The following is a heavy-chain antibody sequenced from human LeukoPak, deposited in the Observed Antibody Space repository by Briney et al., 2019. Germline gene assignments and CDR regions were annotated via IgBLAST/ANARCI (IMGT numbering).Heavy chain of an antibody. V-gene: IGHV3-21*01. J-gene: IGHJ4*02. CDR3: ARDKGGYSGYGFDY. CDR1: GFTFSSYE. Sequence: GGSLRLSCAASGFTFSSYEMNWVRQAPGKGLEWVSSISSSSSSYIYYADSVKGRFTISRDNAKNSLYLQMNSLRAEDTAVYYCARDKGGYSGYGFDYWGQGTLVTVSS. D-gene: IGHD5-12*01. CDR2: ISSSSSSYI.